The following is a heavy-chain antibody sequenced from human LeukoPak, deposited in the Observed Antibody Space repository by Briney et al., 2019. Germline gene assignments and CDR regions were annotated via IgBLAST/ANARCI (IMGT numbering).Heavy chain of an antibody. V-gene: IGHV1-69*02. J-gene: IGHJ3*02. D-gene: IGHD4-17*01. CDR3: GRVIGGDSTSRALDI. Sequence: SVKVSCKASGGTFSSYTISWVRQAPGQGLEWVGSIIPILGIANYAQKLQGRVTITADNSTNTAYMELSSLRSEDTAVYYCGRVIGGDSTSRALDIWVQGRMVTDSS. CDR2: IIPILGIA. CDR1: GGTFSSYT.